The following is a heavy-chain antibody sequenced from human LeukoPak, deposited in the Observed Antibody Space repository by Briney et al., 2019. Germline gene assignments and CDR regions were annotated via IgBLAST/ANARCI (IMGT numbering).Heavy chain of an antibody. CDR2: IYTSGST. Sequence: PSETLSLTCTVSGGSISSYYWSWIRQPAGKGLEWIGRIYTSGSTNYNPSLKSRVTISVDKSKNQFSLKLSSVTAAGTAVYYCARGGADYYDSSGYYFDYWGQGTLVTVSS. CDR1: GGSISSYY. CDR3: ARGGADYYDSSGYYFDY. J-gene: IGHJ4*02. V-gene: IGHV4-4*07. D-gene: IGHD3-22*01.